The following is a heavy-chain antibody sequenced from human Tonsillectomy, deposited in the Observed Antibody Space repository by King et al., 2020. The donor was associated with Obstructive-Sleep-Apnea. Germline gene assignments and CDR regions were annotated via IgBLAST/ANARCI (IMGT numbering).Heavy chain of an antibody. V-gene: IGHV3-30*18. J-gene: IGHJ4*02. Sequence: HAQLVQSGGGVVQPGRSLRLSCAASKFTFNNYDMHWVRQAPGKGLEWVAVISCDGSYKYYADSVKGRFTISRDNSKNTVYLQMNSLRAEDTAVYYCAKDRKVIQLLLGIDYWGQGALVTVSS. CDR1: KFTFNNYD. CDR3: AKDRKVIQLLLGIDY. D-gene: IGHD5-18*01. CDR2: ISCDGSYK.